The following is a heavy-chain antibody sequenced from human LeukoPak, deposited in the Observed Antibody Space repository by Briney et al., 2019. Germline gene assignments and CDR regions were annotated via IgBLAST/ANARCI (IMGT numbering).Heavy chain of an antibody. Sequence: GSLRLSCAVSGFSIGNYGMHWVRQAPDKGLEWVAMISHDGGARYYGDSVKGRLTISRDNSENTLYLQMNSLRVEDTAVYYCARDWGSSGWYNWFDPWGQGTLVTVSS. J-gene: IGHJ5*02. V-gene: IGHV3-30*03. CDR2: ISHDGGAR. CDR3: ARDWGSSGWYNWFDP. D-gene: IGHD6-19*01. CDR1: GFSIGNYG.